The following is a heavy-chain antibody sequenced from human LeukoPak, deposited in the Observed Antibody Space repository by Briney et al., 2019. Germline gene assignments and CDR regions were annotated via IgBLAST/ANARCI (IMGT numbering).Heavy chain of an antibody. CDR1: GGSNSSGSYY. J-gene: IGHJ5*02. V-gene: IGHV4-61*10. CDR2: IYSSGST. D-gene: IGHD6-13*01. CDR3: ARGQQWFDP. Sequence: SETLSLTCTVSGGSNSSGSYYWSWIRQPAGKGLEWIGYIYSSGSTKYNPSLKSPITISVDTSKNQLSLKLSSVTAADTAVYYCARGQQWFDPWGQGTLVTFSS.